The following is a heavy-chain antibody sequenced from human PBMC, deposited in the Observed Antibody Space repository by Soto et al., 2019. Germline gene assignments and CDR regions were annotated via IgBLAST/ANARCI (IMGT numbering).Heavy chain of an antibody. CDR3: ARATGTTGTTLFDY. CDR1: GGTFSSYT. V-gene: IGHV1-69*02. Sequence: QVQLVQSGAEVKKPGSSVKVSCKASGGTFSSYTISWVRQAPGQGLEWMGRIIPILGIANYAQKFQGRVTITADKATSTAYMELSSLRSEDTAVYYCARATGTTGTTLFDYWGQGTLVTVSS. CDR2: IIPILGIA. J-gene: IGHJ4*02. D-gene: IGHD1-1*01.